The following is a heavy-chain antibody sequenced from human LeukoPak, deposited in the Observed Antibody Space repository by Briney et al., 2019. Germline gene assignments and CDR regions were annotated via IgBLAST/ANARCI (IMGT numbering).Heavy chain of an antibody. CDR2: LYYSGSI. CDR3: ARENDSSGYYPLFDY. D-gene: IGHD3-22*01. CDR1: GASISSSSYY. Sequence: PSETLSLTCTVSGASISSSSYYWGWIRQPPGKGLEWIGSLYYSGSIHYNPSLKSRVIISVNTSKNQFSLKLSSVTAADTAVYYCARENDSSGYYPLFDYWGQGTLVTVSS. J-gene: IGHJ4*02. V-gene: IGHV4-39*07.